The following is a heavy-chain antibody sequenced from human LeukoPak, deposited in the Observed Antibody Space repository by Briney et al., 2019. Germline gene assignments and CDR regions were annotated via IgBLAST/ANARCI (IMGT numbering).Heavy chain of an antibody. CDR3: ARGKYQLLYDVFDI. V-gene: IGHV4-59*12. Sequence: SETLSLTCTVSGGSISSYYWSWIRQPPGKGLEWIGYIYYSGSTNYNPSLKSRVTISVDTSKNQFSLKLSSVTAADTAVYFCARGKYQLLYDVFDIWGQGTMVTVSS. CDR1: GGSISSYY. D-gene: IGHD2-2*02. CDR2: IYYSGST. J-gene: IGHJ3*02.